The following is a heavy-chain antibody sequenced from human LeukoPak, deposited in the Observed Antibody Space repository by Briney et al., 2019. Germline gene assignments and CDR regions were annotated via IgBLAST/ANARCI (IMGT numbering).Heavy chain of an antibody. CDR2: IYETGST. Sequence: SETLPLTCSVSGGSLSSSSYYWGWIRQPPGRGLEWIGNIYETGSTNYNPSLKSRVTISVDTSKNQFSLKLSSVTAADTAVYYCARSRIAAAEYWGQGTLVTVSS. V-gene: IGHV4-39*07. D-gene: IGHD6-13*01. CDR1: GGSLSSSSYY. J-gene: IGHJ4*02. CDR3: ARSRIAAAEY.